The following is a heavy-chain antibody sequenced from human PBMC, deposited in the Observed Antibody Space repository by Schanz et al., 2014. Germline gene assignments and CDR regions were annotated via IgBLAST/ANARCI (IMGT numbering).Heavy chain of an antibody. J-gene: IGHJ4*02. CDR3: ARDHTTESYYAAGPPIDY. CDR2: IFTDGRT. CDR1: GFSVGNKY. D-gene: IGHD1-26*01. Sequence: EVQLMESGGGLVKPGGSLRLSCVASGFSVGNKYMNWVRQIPGKGLEWVSIIFTDGRTYYADSVKGRFTISRDNAKNSLFLQMNSLRPEDTAVYYCARDHTTESYYAAGPPIDYWGQGTLLTVSA. V-gene: IGHV3-53*01.